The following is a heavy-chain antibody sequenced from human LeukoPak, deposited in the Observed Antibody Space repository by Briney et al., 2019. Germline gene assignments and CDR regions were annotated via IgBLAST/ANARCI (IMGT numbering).Heavy chain of an antibody. J-gene: IGHJ4*02. D-gene: IGHD5-24*01. CDR3: ARARRDGYNSFSFDC. Sequence: GASVKVSCKASGGTFSSYTISWVRQAPGQGLEWMGRIIPILGIANYAQKFQGRVTITADKSTSTAYMELSSLRSEDTAVYYCARARRDGYNSFSFDCWGQGTLVTVSS. CDR1: GGTFSSYT. V-gene: IGHV1-69*02. CDR2: IIPILGIA.